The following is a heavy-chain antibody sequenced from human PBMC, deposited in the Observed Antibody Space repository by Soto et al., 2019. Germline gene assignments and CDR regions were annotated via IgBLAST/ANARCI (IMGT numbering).Heavy chain of an antibody. V-gene: IGHV4-59*01. CDR3: ARDSTGSSSWYLDAFDI. CDR1: GGSISSYY. CDR2: IYYTGST. D-gene: IGHD6-13*01. J-gene: IGHJ3*02. Sequence: QVQLQESGPGLVKPSETLSLTCTVSGGSISSYYWSWIRQPPGKGLEWIGYIYYTGSTNYNPSLKSRVTISVDTSKNQISLKLSSVTAADTAVYYCARDSTGSSSWYLDAFDIWGQGTMVTVSS.